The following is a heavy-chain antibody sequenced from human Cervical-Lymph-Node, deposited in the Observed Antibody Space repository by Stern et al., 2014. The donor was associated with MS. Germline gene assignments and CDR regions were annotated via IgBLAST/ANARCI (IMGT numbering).Heavy chain of an antibody. V-gene: IGHV5-51*03. D-gene: IGHD2-2*01. CDR3: ARRMPPDY. J-gene: IGHJ4*02. Sequence: VQLVESGAEVRKPGESLKISCKASGYTFTDYWIGWVRQMPGKGLEWMGIIYPRDSDITYSPSFQGQVTISSGRSISTAYLQWSSLRAPDTAIYYCARRMPPDYWGQGTLVTVSS. CDR1: GYTFTDYW. CDR2: IYPRDSDI.